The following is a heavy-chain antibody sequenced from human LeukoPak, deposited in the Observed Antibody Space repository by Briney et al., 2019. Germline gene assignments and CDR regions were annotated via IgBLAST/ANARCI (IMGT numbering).Heavy chain of an antibody. J-gene: IGHJ4*02. CDR3: ARGGNALDY. CDR1: GGSISTYY. Sequence: SETLSLTCTVSGGSISTYYWSWIRQPPGKGLDWIGSFYYTGSTNYNPSLRSRVTISLDTSKNQISLRLSSVTAADTAVYYCARGGNALDYWGQGTLVTVSS. V-gene: IGHV4-59*01. CDR2: FYYTGST. D-gene: IGHD4-23*01.